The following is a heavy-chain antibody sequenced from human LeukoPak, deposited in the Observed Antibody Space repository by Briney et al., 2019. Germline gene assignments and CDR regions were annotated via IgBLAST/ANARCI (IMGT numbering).Heavy chain of an antibody. D-gene: IGHD2-2*02. V-gene: IGHV3-20*04. CDR1: GFTFDDYG. CDR3: ARHCSSTSCYNRWDY. CDR2: INWNGGST. Sequence: GGSLRLSCAASGFTFDDYGMSWVRHAPGKGLEWVSGINWNGGSTGYADSVKGRFTVSRDNAKNSLYLQMNSLRAEDTALYYCARHCSSTSCYNRWDYWGQGTLVTVSS. J-gene: IGHJ4*02.